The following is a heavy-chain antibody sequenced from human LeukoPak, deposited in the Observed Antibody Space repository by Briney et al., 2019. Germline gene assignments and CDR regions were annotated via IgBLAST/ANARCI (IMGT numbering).Heavy chain of an antibody. CDR1: GYTFTSYY. CDR3: ARDCMPNHYDILTGYPIPYGMDV. D-gene: IGHD3-9*01. J-gene: IGHJ6*02. CDR2: INPSGGST. V-gene: IGHV1-46*01. Sequence: ASVKVSCKASGYTFTSYYMHWVRQAPGQGLEWMGIINPSGGSTSYAQKFQGRVTMTRDTSTSTVYMELSSLRSEDTAVYYCARDCMPNHYDILTGYPIPYGMDVWGQGTTVTVSS.